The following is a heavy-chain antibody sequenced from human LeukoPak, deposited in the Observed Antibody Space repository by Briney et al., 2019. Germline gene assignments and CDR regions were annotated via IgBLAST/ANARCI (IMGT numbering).Heavy chain of an antibody. CDR3: AREGYCSGGSCGEFDP. CDR1: GGSFSDYY. Sequence: SETLSLTCTVYGGSFSDYYWSWIRQPPGKGLEWIGSIYYSGSTYYNPSLKSRVTISVDTSKNQFSLKLSSVTAADTAVYYCAREGYCSGGSCGEFDPWGQGTLVTVSS. J-gene: IGHJ5*02. D-gene: IGHD2-15*01. CDR2: IYYSGST. V-gene: IGHV4-34*01.